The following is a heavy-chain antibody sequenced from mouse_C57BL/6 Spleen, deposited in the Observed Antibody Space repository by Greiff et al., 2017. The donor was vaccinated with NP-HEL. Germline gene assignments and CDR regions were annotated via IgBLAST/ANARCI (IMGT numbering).Heavy chain of an antibody. CDR3: ARDDGYYGAY. Sequence: EVQGVESGGGLVKPGGSLKLSCAASGFTFSSYAMSWVRQTPEKRLEWVATISDGGSYTYYPDNVKGRFTISRDNAKNNLYLQMSHLKSEDTAMYYCARDDGYYGAYWGQVTLVTVSA. CDR2: ISDGGSYT. V-gene: IGHV5-4*01. J-gene: IGHJ3*01. D-gene: IGHD2-3*01. CDR1: GFTFSSYA.